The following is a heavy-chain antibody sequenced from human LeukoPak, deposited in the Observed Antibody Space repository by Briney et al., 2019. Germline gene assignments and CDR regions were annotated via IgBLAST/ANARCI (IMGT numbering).Heavy chain of an antibody. Sequence: HPGGSLRLSCAASGFTFSSYWMSWVRQAPGKGLEWVANIKQDGSEKYYVDSVKGRFTISRDNAKNSLYLQMNSLRAEDTAVYYCARALTHSGWYYYYYYMDVWGKGTTVTVSS. D-gene: IGHD6-19*01. CDR1: GFTFSSYW. V-gene: IGHV3-7*01. CDR3: ARALTHSGWYYYYYYMDV. J-gene: IGHJ6*03. CDR2: IKQDGSEK.